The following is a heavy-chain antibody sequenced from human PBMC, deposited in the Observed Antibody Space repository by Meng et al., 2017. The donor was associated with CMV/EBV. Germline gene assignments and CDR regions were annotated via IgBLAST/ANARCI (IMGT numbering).Heavy chain of an antibody. Sequence: GSLRLSCTVSGGSISSSSYYWGWIRQPPGKGLEWIGSIYYSGSTYYNPSLKSRVTISVDTSKNQFSLKLSSVTAVDTAVYYCARAHEANWFDPWGQGTLVTVSS. CDR2: IYYSGST. V-gene: IGHV4-39*07. CDR3: ARAHEANWFDP. CDR1: GGSISSSSYY. J-gene: IGHJ5*02.